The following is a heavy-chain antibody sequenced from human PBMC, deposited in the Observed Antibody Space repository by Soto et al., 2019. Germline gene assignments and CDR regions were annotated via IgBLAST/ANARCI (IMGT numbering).Heavy chain of an antibody. CDR3: AAGGTRWLRAPVDY. Sequence: QVQLLQSGAEVKKPGASVKVSCKVSGHTLTELSMHWVRQAPGRGLEWMGGFDPEGGETIFAQKFQGRVTMTEDTSTDSTYMELTSLRSEDTAVYYVAAGGTRWLRAPVDYWGQGTRVTISS. J-gene: IGHJ4*02. D-gene: IGHD1-1*01. CDR1: GHTLTELS. V-gene: IGHV1-24*01. CDR2: FDPEGGET.